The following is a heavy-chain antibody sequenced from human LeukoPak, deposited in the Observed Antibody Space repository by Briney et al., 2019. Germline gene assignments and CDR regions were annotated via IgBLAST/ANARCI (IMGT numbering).Heavy chain of an antibody. V-gene: IGHV3-21*01. CDR1: RFTFSSYS. J-gene: IGHJ6*02. CDR2: ISSSSSYI. Sequence: GGSLRLSCAASRFTFSSYSMNWVRQAPGKGLEWVSSISSSSSYIYYADSVKGRFTISRDNAKNSLYLQMNSLRAEDTAVYYCARALVLLWFGEEDYGMDVWGQGTTVTVSS. CDR3: ARALVLLWFGEEDYGMDV. D-gene: IGHD3-10*01.